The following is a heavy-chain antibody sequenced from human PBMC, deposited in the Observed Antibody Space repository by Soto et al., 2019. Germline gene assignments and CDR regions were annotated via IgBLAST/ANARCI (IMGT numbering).Heavy chain of an antibody. CDR3: VKDGLASIFGLVYDGSTI. Sequence: GGSLRLSCGASGVTFCDYGMHLVPQAPGKGPEWVSGITWNSGARDYAETVKGRFTISRDNAKNTLYLQMNSLRPEDTALYYCVKDGLASIFGLVYDGSTIWGHGTMVTVSS. J-gene: IGHJ3*02. V-gene: IGHV3-9*01. D-gene: IGHD3-3*01. CDR1: GVTFCDYG. CDR2: ITWNSGAR.